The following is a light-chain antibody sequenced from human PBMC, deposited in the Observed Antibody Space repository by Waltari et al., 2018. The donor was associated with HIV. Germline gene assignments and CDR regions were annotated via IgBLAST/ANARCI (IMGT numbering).Light chain of an antibody. CDR1: SSDIDRYNY. V-gene: IGLV2-14*03. CDR3: SSYTGSNTLGG. CDR2: DVG. J-gene: IGLJ1*01. Sequence: QSALTQPASVSGSPGQSITISCTGASSDIDRYNYVSWYPQHPDKAPKLIIYDVGSRPSGISVRCSRSNAGNTASLTTSGLQAEHEADYYCSSYTGSNTLGGIVTGTRVTVL.